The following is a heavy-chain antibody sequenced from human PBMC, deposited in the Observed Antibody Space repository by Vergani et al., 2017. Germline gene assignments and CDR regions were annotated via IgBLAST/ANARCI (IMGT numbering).Heavy chain of an antibody. J-gene: IGHJ6*02. CDR3: ARQVAVAGKWWGPYYYYGMDV. Sequence: EVQLVQSGAEVKKPGESLKISCEGSGYTFTDYWISWVRQMPGKGLEWMGRIDPSDSYTNYSPSFQGHVTISADKSISTAYLQWSSLKASDTAMYYCARQVAVAGKWWGPYYYYGMDVWGQGTTVTVSS. D-gene: IGHD6-19*01. CDR2: IDPSDSYT. CDR1: GYTFTDYW. V-gene: IGHV5-10-1*01.